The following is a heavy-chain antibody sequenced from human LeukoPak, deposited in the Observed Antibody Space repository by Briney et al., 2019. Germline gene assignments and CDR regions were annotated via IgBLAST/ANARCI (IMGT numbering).Heavy chain of an antibody. Sequence: ASVKVSCKASGYTFIGYYIHWVRQAPGQGLEWMGWINPKSGGTNYAQKLQGRVTMTTDTSTSTAYMELRSLRSDDTAVYYCARVAQRGVIFNWFDPWGQGTLVTVSS. V-gene: IGHV1-2*02. J-gene: IGHJ5*02. CDR2: INPKSGGT. D-gene: IGHD3-10*01. CDR3: ARVAQRGVIFNWFDP. CDR1: GYTFIGYY.